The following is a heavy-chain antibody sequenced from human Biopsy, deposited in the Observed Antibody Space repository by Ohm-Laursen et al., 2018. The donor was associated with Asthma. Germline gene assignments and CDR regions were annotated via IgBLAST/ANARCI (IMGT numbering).Heavy chain of an antibody. CDR2: INAGNGNT. V-gene: IGHV1-3*01. J-gene: IGHJ6*02. D-gene: IGHD4-17*01. CDR1: RYTFISYA. Sequence: ASVKVSCKASRYTFISYAIHWVRQAPGQRLEWMGWINAGNGNTKYSQKFQGRVTFTADESTSSAYMELSSLRSEDSAVYYCAREVSTVDYGYYYFAMDVWGQGTTVTVSS. CDR3: AREVSTVDYGYYYFAMDV.